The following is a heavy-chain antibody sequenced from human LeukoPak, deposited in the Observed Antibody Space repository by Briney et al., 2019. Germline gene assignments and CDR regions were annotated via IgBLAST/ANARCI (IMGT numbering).Heavy chain of an antibody. Sequence: SLKVSCKASGGTFSSYAISWVGQAPGHELEGMGRIIPILGIANYAQKFQGRVTITADKSTSTAYMELSSLRSEDTAVYYCARAGFGEFPSGFDPWGQGTLVTVSS. D-gene: IGHD3-10*01. CDR3: ARAGFGEFPSGFDP. J-gene: IGHJ5*02. CDR1: GGTFSSYA. V-gene: IGHV1-69*04. CDR2: IIPILGIA.